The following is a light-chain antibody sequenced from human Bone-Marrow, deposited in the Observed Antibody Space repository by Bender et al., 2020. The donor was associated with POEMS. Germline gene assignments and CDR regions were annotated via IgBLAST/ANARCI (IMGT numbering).Light chain of an antibody. CDR1: SSDIGSYNL. CDR3: CSYAGGSNPLHVV. J-gene: IGLJ2*01. Sequence: QSALTQPASVSGSPGQSITISCTGSSSDIGSYNLVSWYQQHPGKAPKLMIYEGTKRPSGVSNRFSGSKSGNTASLTISWLQAEDEADYYCCSYAGGSNPLHVVFGGGTKLTVL. CDR2: EGT. V-gene: IGLV2-23*01.